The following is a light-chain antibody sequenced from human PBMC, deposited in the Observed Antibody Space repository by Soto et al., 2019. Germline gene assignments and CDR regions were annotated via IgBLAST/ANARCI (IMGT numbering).Light chain of an antibody. CDR2: DNM. J-gene: IGLJ2*01. CDR1: SSNIGGNY. Sequence: QSVLTQPPSVSDAPGQNVTISCSGSSSNIGGNYVSWYQVVPRTAPKLLIYDNMKRHSGIPDRFSGSKSGTSATLGITELQIGDEAEYFCGTWDSSLGTVVFGGGTKVTVL. V-gene: IGLV1-51*01. CDR3: GTWDSSLGTVV.